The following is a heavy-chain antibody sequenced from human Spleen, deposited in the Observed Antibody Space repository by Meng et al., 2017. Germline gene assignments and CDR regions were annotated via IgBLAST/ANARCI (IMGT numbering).Heavy chain of an antibody. Sequence: GESLKISCAASGFTVSSNYMNWVRQAPGRGLEWVSIMYSGGVTYYADSVRGRFTISRDNSRNTLYLHMNSLRPEDTAMYYCEREREGTTEVAFDVWGQGTMVTVSS. CDR2: MYSGGVT. V-gene: IGHV3-53*01. D-gene: IGHD4-23*01. J-gene: IGHJ3*01. CDR1: GFTVSSNY. CDR3: EREREGTTEVAFDV.